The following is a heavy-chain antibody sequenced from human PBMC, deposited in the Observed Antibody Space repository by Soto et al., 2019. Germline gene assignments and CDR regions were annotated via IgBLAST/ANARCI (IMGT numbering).Heavy chain of an antibody. CDR3: AKSSPDNNAWAPWDS. D-gene: IGHD1-20*01. J-gene: IGHJ4*02. CDR2: INGRGDIT. V-gene: IGHV3-23*01. CDR1: GFVFRGYA. Sequence: QPGGSLRLSCAASGFVFRGYAMSWVRQAPGKGLEWVSSINGRGDITYYADSVKGRLTISRDNSKNTLYLQTDSLRVEDTATFYCAKSSPDNNAWAPWDSWGRGTLVTVSS.